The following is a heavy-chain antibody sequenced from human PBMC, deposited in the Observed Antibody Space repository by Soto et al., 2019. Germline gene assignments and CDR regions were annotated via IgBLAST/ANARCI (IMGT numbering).Heavy chain of an antibody. CDR2: ISYDGSNK. CDR3: AKDGQYQLPMEVFYYFDY. Sequence: GGSLRLSCAASGFTFSSYGMHWVRQAPGKGLEWVAVISYDGSNKYYADSVKGRFTISRDNSKNTLYLQMNSLRAEDTAVYYCAKDGQYQLPMEVFYYFDYWGQGTLVTVSS. V-gene: IGHV3-30*18. CDR1: GFTFSSYG. J-gene: IGHJ4*02. D-gene: IGHD2-2*01.